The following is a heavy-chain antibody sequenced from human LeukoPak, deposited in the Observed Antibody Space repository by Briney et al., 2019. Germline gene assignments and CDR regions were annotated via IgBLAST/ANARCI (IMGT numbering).Heavy chain of an antibody. V-gene: IGHV4-38-2*02. J-gene: IGHJ4*02. Sequence: PSETLSLTCTVSGYSVSSGYYWAWIRQTPGTGLEWIGGIHHSGTTYYNPSLQSRVTISGDTSKNEFSLKLTSVTAADTAVYYCARVSLGILEDWGQGTLVTVSS. CDR1: GYSVSSGYY. CDR3: ARVSLGILED. D-gene: IGHD3-3*01. CDR2: IHHSGTT.